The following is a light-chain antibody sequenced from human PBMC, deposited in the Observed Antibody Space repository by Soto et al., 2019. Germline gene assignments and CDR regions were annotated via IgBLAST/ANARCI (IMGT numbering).Light chain of an antibody. CDR3: QQYGISSWT. CDR2: GTS. CDR1: QSVSSSY. J-gene: IGKJ1*01. Sequence: EIVLTQSPGTLSRSPGERATLSCRASQSVSSSYLAWYQQKPGQAPRLLIYGTSIRATAIPDRFSGSGSGTDFTLTISRLETEDFAVYYCQQYGISSWTFGQGTTVEIK. V-gene: IGKV3-20*01.